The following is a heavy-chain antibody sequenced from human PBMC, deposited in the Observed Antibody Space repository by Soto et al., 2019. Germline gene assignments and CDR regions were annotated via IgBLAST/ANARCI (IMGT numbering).Heavy chain of an antibody. CDR1: GYTLTELS. CDR3: ATVILTGYYWLDP. V-gene: IGHV1-24*01. J-gene: IGHJ5*02. CDR2: FDPEDGET. D-gene: IGHD3-9*01. Sequence: ASVKVSCKVSGYTLTELSMHWVRQAPGKGLEWVGGFDPEDGETIYAQKFQGKVTMTEDTSTDTAYMELSSLRSEDTAVYYCATVILTGYYWLDPWGQGTLVTVSS.